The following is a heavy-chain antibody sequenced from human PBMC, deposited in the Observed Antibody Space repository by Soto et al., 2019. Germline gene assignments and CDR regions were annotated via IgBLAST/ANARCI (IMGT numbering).Heavy chain of an antibody. CDR1: GGTFSSYA. V-gene: IGHV1-69*13. CDR3: ARDCNTMVRGVITIPYCYYGMDV. D-gene: IGHD3-10*01. J-gene: IGHJ6*02. CDR2: IIPIFGTA. Sequence: SVKVSCKASGGTFSSYAISWVRQAPGQGLEWMGGIIPIFGTANYAQKFQGRVTITAGESRSTAYMELSRLTSEDTAVYYCARDCNTMVRGVITIPYCYYGMDVWGQ.